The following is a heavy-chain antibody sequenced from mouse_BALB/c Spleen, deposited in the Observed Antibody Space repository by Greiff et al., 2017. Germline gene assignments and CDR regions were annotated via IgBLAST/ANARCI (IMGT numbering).Heavy chain of an antibody. Sequence: EVQRVESGPGLVKPSQSLSLTCTVTGYSITSDYAWNWIRQFPGNKLEWMGYISYSGSTSYNPSLKSRISITRDTSKNQFFLQLNSVTTEDTATYSCARYGLSYAMDYWGQGTSVTVSS. CDR2: ISYSGST. D-gene: IGHD1-1*01. CDR3: ARYGLSYAMDY. V-gene: IGHV3-2*02. CDR1: GYSITSDYA. J-gene: IGHJ4*01.